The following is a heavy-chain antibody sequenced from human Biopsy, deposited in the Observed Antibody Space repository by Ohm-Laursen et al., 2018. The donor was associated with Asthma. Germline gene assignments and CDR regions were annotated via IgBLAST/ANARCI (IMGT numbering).Heavy chain of an antibody. CDR2: ISVYNGDT. J-gene: IGHJ4*02. Sequence: GSSVKVSRKASGYTFTGYGIAWVRQAPGQGLEWVGWISVYNGDTNSAQKLQDRVTLTTDTYTDTAYMELRSLRSDDTAVYYCARRSYNWDDIDSWSQGTLVTVSS. CDR1: GYTFTGYG. D-gene: IGHD1-1*01. CDR3: ARRSYNWDDIDS. V-gene: IGHV1-18*01.